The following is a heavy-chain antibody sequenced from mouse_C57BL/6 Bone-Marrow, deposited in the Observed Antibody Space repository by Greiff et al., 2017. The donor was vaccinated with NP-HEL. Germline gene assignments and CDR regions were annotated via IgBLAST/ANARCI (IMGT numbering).Heavy chain of an antibody. CDR2: IDPSDSYT. Sequence: QVQLQQPGAELVKPGASVKLSCKASGYTFTSYWMQWVKQRPGQGLEWIGEIDPSDSYTNYNQKFKGKATLTVDTSSSTAYMQLSSLTSEDSAVYYCASDGTDYWGQGTTLTVSS. D-gene: IGHD2-1*01. J-gene: IGHJ2*01. CDR1: GYTFTSYW. V-gene: IGHV1-50*01. CDR3: ASDGTDY.